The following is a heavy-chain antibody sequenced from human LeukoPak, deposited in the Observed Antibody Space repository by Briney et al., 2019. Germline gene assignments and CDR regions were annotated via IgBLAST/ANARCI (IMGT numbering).Heavy chain of an antibody. D-gene: IGHD1-26*01. J-gene: IGHJ4*02. CDR3: AVGELPDY. Sequence: GGSLRLSCAASGFTFSSYGMHWVRQAPGKGLEWVAVISYDGSNKYYADSVKGRFTISRDNSKNTLYLQMNSLRAEDTAVYYCAVGELPDYWGQGTLVTVSS. CDR2: ISYDGSNK. CDR1: GFTFSSYG. V-gene: IGHV3-30*03.